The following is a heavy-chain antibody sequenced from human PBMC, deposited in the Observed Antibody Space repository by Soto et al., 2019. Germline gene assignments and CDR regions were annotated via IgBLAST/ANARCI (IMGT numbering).Heavy chain of an antibody. Sequence: GGSLRLSCAASGFSFSSYWLSWVRQAPGKGLGRVANIKQDGSEKYYVDSVKGRFSISRDNAKNSLYLQMNSLRAEDTDEYSCARDARTGDWAIDIWGQGTMVTVSS. J-gene: IGHJ3*02. D-gene: IGHD7-27*01. CDR3: ARDARTGDWAIDI. CDR2: IKQDGSEK. V-gene: IGHV3-7*01. CDR1: GFSFSSYW.